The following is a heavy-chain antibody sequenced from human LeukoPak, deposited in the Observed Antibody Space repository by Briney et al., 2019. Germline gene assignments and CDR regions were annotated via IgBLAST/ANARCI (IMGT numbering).Heavy chain of an antibody. J-gene: IGHJ3*01. CDR1: GYTLTELS. CDR2: FDPKEGER. Sequence: AAVKVSCKVSGYTLTELSMHWVRQTPGRGLEWMGSFDPKEGERVNADKLQGRVTMTEDTSTDTAYMELSSLRSEDTAVYYCATQFDYDRSAYYLRAFDLWGQGTVVTVS. V-gene: IGHV1-24*01. CDR3: ATQFDYDRSAYYLRAFDL. D-gene: IGHD3-22*01.